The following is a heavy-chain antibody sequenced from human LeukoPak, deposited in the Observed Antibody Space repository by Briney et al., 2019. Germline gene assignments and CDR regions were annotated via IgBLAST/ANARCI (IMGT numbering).Heavy chain of an antibody. D-gene: IGHD6-19*01. V-gene: IGHV1-58*01. CDR2: IVVGSGNT. Sequence: TSVKVSCKASGFTFTSSAVQWVRQARGQRLEWIGWIVVGSGNTNYAQKLQGRVTMTTDTSTSTAYMELRSLRSDDTAVYYCARGRGAVAPNFDYWGQGTLVTVSS. J-gene: IGHJ4*02. CDR3: ARGRGAVAPNFDY. CDR1: GFTFTSSA.